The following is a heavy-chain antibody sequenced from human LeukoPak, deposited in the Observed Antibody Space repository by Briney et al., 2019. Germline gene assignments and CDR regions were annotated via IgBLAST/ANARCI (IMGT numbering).Heavy chain of an antibody. D-gene: IGHD3-22*01. CDR1: GYIFSDYS. CDR2: ISLGSDNT. CDR3: ARGRYYDDSSVYFFDY. J-gene: IGHJ4*02. Sequence: ASVKVSCKASGYIFSDYSVHWVRQAPGQRPEWMGWISLGSDNTKYSQKFQGRVTVTRDTSASTVYMKLSSLRSGDTAVYYYARGRYYDDSSVYFFDYWGQGTLVTVSS. V-gene: IGHV1-3*01.